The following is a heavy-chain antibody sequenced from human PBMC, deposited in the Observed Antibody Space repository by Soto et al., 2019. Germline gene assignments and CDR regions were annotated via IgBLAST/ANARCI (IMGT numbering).Heavy chain of an antibody. CDR2: ISGSGGKT. Sequence: GGSLRLSXEGSGFTFRTYAMNWVRQAPGKGLEWVSVISGSGGKTIYADSVKGRFTISRDNFKGTVHLQMNSLRVEDTAVYYCAKGLSPSHIDILAGPDYWGQGTLVTVSS. J-gene: IGHJ4*02. D-gene: IGHD3-9*01. V-gene: IGHV3-23*01. CDR3: AKGLSPSHIDILAGPDY. CDR1: GFTFRTYA.